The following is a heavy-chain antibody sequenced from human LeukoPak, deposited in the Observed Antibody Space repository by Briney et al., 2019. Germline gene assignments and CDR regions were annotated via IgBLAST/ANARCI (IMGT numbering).Heavy chain of an antibody. CDR3: ARERYFDY. V-gene: IGHV4-59*02. CDR1: GGSVSGYY. J-gene: IGHJ4*02. CDR2: VYYSGST. Sequence: SETLSLTCVVSGGSVSGYYWGWIRQPPGRGLEWIGYVYYSGSTNYNPSFKSRITISVDTSRNQFSLQLSSVTAADTAVYYCARERYFDYWGQGTLVTVSS.